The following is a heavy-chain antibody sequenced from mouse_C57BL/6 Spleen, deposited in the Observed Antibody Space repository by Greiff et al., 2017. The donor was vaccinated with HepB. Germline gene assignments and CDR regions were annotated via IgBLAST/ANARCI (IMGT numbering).Heavy chain of an antibody. CDR1: GFNIKDDY. V-gene: IGHV14-4*01. CDR2: IDPENGDT. CDR3: TRYYGSN. D-gene: IGHD1-1*01. J-gene: IGHJ2*01. Sequence: VQLQQSGAELVRPGASVKLSCTASGFNIKDDYMHWVKQRPEQGLEWIGWIDPENGDTEYASKFQGKATITADTSSNTAYLQLSGLTSEDTAVYYCTRYYGSNWGQGTTLTVSS.